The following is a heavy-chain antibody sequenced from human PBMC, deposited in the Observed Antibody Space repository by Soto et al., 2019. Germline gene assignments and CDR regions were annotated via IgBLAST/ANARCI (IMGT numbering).Heavy chain of an antibody. D-gene: IGHD3-22*01. J-gene: IGHJ4*02. CDR1: GFSLSTYS. V-gene: IGHV3-23*01. Sequence: PGGSLRLSCAASGFSLSTYSMNWVRQAPGKGLEWVSAISGSGGSTYYADSVKGRFTISRDNSKNTLYLQMNSLRAEDTAVYYCANLGYDSSDWGQGTLVTVSS. CDR3: ANLGYDSSD. CDR2: ISGSGGST.